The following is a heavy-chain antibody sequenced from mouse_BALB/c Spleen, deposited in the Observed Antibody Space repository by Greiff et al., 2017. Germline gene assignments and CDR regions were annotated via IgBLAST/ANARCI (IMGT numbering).Heavy chain of an antibody. CDR1: GFSLTGYG. Sequence: QVQLKESGPGLLAPSQSLSITCTVSGFSLTGYGVNWVRQPPGKGLEWLGMIWGDGSTDYNSALKSRLSISKDNSKSQVFLKMNSLQTDDTARYYCARDLFSGAMDYWGQGTSVTVSS. CDR3: ARDLFSGAMDY. CDR2: IWGDGST. V-gene: IGHV2-6-7*01. J-gene: IGHJ4*01.